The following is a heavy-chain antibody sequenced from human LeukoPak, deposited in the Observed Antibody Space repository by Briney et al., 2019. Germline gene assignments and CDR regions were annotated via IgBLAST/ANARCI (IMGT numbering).Heavy chain of an antibody. J-gene: IGHJ6*02. CDR1: GFTFSSYW. CDR2: INSDGSST. D-gene: IGHD2-2*01. V-gene: IGHV3-74*01. CDR3: ARVEKDIVVVPAATSYYYYYGMDV. Sequence: GGSLRLSCAASGFTFSSYWMHWVRQAPGKGLVWVSRINSDGSSTSYADSVKGRFTISRDNAKNTLYLQMNSLGAEDTAVYYCARVEKDIVVVPAATSYYYYYGMDVWGQGTTVTVSS.